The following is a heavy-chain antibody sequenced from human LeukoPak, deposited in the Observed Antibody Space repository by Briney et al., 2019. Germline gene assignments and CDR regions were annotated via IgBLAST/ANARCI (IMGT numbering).Heavy chain of an antibody. Sequence: SETLSLTCSVSGDSISYFYWSWIRQAAGKGLEWIGYIYYSGSTNYNPSLRSRVPISVDTSKNQFSLKLTSVTAADTAVYFCARETSQKGAHYMDVWGKGTTVTISS. CDR1: GDSISYFY. V-gene: IGHV4-59*01. J-gene: IGHJ6*03. D-gene: IGHD3-16*01. CDR2: IYYSGST. CDR3: ARETSQKGAHYMDV.